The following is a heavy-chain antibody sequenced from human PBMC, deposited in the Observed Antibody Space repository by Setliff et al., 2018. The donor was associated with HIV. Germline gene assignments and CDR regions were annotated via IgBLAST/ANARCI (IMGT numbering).Heavy chain of an antibody. CDR2: MHTSGNT. J-gene: IGHJ4*02. V-gene: IGHV4-4*07. CDR3: ARDQKGYSYGYFDS. Sequence: SETLSLTCAVYGGSFSGYYWSWIRQPAGKGLEWIGRMHTSGNTNYNPSLKSRVTMSVDTSKNQFSLRLSSVTAADTAVYYCARDQKGYSYGYFDSWGQGTLVTVSS. D-gene: IGHD5-18*01. CDR1: GGSFSGYY.